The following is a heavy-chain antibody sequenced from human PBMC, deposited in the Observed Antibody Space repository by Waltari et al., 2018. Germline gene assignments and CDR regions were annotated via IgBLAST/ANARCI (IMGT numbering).Heavy chain of an antibody. J-gene: IGHJ4*02. CDR1: GGSISSGGYS. CDR2: IYHSGST. CDR3: AGAADDYGDYSFDY. V-gene: IGHV4-30-2*01. Sequence: QLQLQESGSGLVKPSQTLSLTCAVSGGSISSGGYSWSWIRQPPGKGLEWIGYIYHSGSTYYNPSLKSRVTISVDRSKNQFSLKLSSVTAADTAVYYCAGAADDYGDYSFDYWGQGTLVTVSS. D-gene: IGHD4-17*01.